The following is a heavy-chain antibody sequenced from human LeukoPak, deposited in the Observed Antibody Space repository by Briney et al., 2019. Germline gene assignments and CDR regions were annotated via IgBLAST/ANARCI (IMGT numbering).Heavy chain of an antibody. V-gene: IGHV3-48*03. CDR3: ARGGGYISSWSYFDH. Sequence: GGSLRLSCSASGFTFSSYEMNWVRQAPGKGLEWVSYISSTGTTIYYADSVRGQFTISRDNAENSLYLQMNSLRAEDTAVYYCARGGGYISSWSYFDHWGQGTLVTVSS. J-gene: IGHJ4*02. CDR1: GFTFSSYE. D-gene: IGHD6-13*01. CDR2: ISSTGTTI.